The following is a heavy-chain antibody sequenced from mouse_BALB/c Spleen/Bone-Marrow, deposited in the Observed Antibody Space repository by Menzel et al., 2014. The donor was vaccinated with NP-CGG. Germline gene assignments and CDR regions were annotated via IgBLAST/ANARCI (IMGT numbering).Heavy chain of an antibody. CDR2: ISNGDGST. Sequence: EVKLVESGGGLVQPGGSLKLSCATSGFTFSDYYMYWVRQTPDMRLEWVAYISNGDGSTFYPDTVKGRFTISRANAKNALYLQMNRLKSEDTAMYYCARESYGYAMDYWGEGTAVTVSS. CDR3: ARESYGYAMDY. CDR1: GFTFSDYY. V-gene: IGHV5-12*02. J-gene: IGHJ4*01. D-gene: IGHD1-1*01.